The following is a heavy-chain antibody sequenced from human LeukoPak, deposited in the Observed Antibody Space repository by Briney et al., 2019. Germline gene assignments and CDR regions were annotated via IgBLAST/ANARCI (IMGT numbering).Heavy chain of an antibody. CDR3: ARVPRSYYYYYYMDV. CDR2: IYYSGSS. J-gene: IGHJ6*03. CDR1: GGSISGYH. V-gene: IGHV4-59*01. Sequence: SETLSLTCTVSGGSISGYHWSWIRQPPGKGLEWLGYIYYSGSSNYNPSLKSRVTISVDTSKNQFSLKLSSVTAADTAVYYCARVPRSYYYYYYMDVWGKGTTVTVSS.